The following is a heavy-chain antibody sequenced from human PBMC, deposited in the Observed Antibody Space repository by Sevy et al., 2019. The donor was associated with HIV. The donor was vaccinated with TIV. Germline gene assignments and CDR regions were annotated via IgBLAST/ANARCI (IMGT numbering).Heavy chain of an antibody. CDR2: MWYDGKNK. CDR3: ARGPSLIVAGAAGYLDY. J-gene: IGHJ4*02. Sequence: GGSLRLSCTASGFTFSSFGIHWVRQAPGKGLEWVALMWYDGKNKYYGDSVKGRFTISRDSSKNTLYLQMNNLRAEDTAVYYCARGPSLIVAGAAGYLDYWGQGTLVTVSS. D-gene: IGHD2-21*01. CDR1: GFTFSSFG. V-gene: IGHV3-33*01.